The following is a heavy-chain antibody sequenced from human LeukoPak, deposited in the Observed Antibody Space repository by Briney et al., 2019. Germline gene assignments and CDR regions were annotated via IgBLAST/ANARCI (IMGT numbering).Heavy chain of an antibody. V-gene: IGHV3-9*03. D-gene: IGHD6-6*01. J-gene: IGHJ4*02. Sequence: GGSLRLSCAASGFTFDDYAMHWVRQAPGKGLEWVSGISWNNGSIDYADSVKGRFTISRDNAKNSLYLQMNSLRGEDMALYYCAKGLVGSSIADFFDYWGQGILVTVSS. CDR3: AKGLVGSSIADFFDY. CDR2: ISWNNGSI. CDR1: GFTFDDYA.